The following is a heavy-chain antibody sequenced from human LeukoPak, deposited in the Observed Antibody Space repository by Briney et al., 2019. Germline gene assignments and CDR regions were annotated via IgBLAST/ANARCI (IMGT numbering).Heavy chain of an antibody. CDR1: GYTFTGYY. CDR3: ARGRHYYDSSDYYYEGDAFDI. J-gene: IGHJ3*02. CDR2: INPSGTST. V-gene: IGHV1-46*01. D-gene: IGHD3-22*01. Sequence: AASVKVSCKASGYTFTGYYMHWVRQAPGQGLECMGIINPSGTSTSYAQKFQGRVTMTRDMSTSTVYMELSSLRSEDTAVYYCARGRHYYDSSDYYYEGDAFDIWGQGTMVTVSS.